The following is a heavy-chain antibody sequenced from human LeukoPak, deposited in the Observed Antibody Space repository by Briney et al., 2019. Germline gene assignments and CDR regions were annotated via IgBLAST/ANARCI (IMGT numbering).Heavy chain of an antibody. D-gene: IGHD1-26*01. Sequence: ASVKVSCKASGYTFTSYDINWVRQATGQGLEWMGWLNPNSGNTGYAQKFQGRVTMTRNTSISTAYMELSSLRSEDTAVYYCANFGTSLWEGYYFDYWGQGTLVTVSS. CDR1: GYTFTSYD. CDR3: ANFGTSLWEGYYFDY. CDR2: LNPNSGNT. V-gene: IGHV1-8*01. J-gene: IGHJ4*02.